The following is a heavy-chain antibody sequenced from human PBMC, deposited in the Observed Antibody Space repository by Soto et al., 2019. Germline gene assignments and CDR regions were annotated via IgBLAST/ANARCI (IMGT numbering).Heavy chain of an antibody. D-gene: IGHD3-9*01. CDR2: ISAYNGNT. CDR3: GRTFVSELVIPHHIDV. V-gene: IGHV1-18*01. J-gene: IGHJ6*03. CDR1: GYTFTSYG. Sequence: QVQLVQSGAEVKKPGASVKVSCKASGYTFTSYGISWVRQAPGQGLEWMGWISAYNGNTNYAQKLQGRVTMTTDTSTSTGYVELRSLRSDHTAVYYWGRTFVSELVIPHHIDVWGKGTTVTVSS.